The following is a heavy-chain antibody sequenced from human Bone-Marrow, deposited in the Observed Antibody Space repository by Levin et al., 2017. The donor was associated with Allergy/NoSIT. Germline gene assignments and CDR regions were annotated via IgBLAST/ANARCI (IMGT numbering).Heavy chain of an antibody. V-gene: IGHV1-69*04. D-gene: IGHD3-22*01. J-gene: IGHJ3*01. Sequence: GASVKVSCKASGGSFSSYPINWVRQAPGQGLEWMGRFIPMPGITNYTQNFQERVTITADRSTSTAYMELSSLRSEDTAVYYCARAFYYDSSGNYRSAFDLWGQGTRVTVSS. CDR3: ARAFYYDSSGNYRSAFDL. CDR1: GGSFSSYP. CDR2: FIPMPGIT.